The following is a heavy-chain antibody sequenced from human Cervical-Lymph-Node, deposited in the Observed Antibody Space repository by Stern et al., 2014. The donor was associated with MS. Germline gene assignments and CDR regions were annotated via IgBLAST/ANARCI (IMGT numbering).Heavy chain of an antibody. V-gene: IGHV1-24*01. CDR3: ATDRDDFRSGYSAPTKGYGLDV. J-gene: IGHJ6*02. CDR1: GYTLTDLS. CDR2: FDTEDGET. Sequence: VQLVESGAEVKKPGASVKVSCKVSGYTLTDLSMHWVRQAPGKGLEWMGGFDTEDGETNYAQKFQGRVTMTEDTSTDTAYMELSSLRSEDTAVYYCATDRDDFRSGYSAPTKGYGLDVWGQGTTVTVTS. D-gene: IGHD3-3*01.